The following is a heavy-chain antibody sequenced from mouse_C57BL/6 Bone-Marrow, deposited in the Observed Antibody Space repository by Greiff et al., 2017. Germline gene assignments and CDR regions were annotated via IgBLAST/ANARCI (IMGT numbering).Heavy chain of an antibody. CDR2: IYPRSGNT. CDR1: GYTFTSYG. Sequence: QVQLQQSGAELARPGASVKLSCKASGYTFTSYGISWVKQRTGQGLEWIGEIYPRSGNTYYNEKFKGKATLTADKSSSTAYMELRLLTSEDSAVYCCARLGPRAWFAYWGQGTLVTVSA. V-gene: IGHV1-81*01. CDR3: ARLGPRAWFAY. J-gene: IGHJ3*01.